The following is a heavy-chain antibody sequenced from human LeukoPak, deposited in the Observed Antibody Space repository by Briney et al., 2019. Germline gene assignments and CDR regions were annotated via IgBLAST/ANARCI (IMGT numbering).Heavy chain of an antibody. D-gene: IGHD2-2*03. Sequence: SETLSLTCTVSGGSITSSSYYWGWIRQPPGKGREWIGRIYTIGSTNYNPSLKSRVTMSVDTSKNQFSLKLSSVTAADTAVYYCAGLDIVVVPAASYYYYMDVWGKGTTVTVSS. J-gene: IGHJ6*03. V-gene: IGHV4-39*07. CDR1: GGSITSSSYY. CDR3: AGLDIVVVPAASYYYYMDV. CDR2: IYTIGST.